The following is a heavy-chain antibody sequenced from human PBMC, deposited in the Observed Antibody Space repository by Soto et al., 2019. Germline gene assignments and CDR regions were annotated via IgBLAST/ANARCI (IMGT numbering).Heavy chain of an antibody. V-gene: IGHV4-4*02. CDR2: IYHSGST. J-gene: IGHJ4*02. D-gene: IGHD6-19*01. Sequence: SETLSLICAVSGGSISSSNWWSWVRQPPGKGLEWIGEIYHSGSTNYNPSLKSRVTISVDKSKNQFSLKLSSVTAADTAVYYCARVSVAGTRFDYWGQGTLVTV. CDR1: GGSISSSNW. CDR3: ARVSVAGTRFDY.